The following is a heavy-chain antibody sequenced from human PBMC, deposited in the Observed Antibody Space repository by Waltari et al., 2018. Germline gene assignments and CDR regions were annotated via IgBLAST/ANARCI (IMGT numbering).Heavy chain of an antibody. CDR1: GGSFSGYY. D-gene: IGHD6-13*01. CDR3: ARVNSSSWYFRWFVY. V-gene: IGHV4-34*01. CDR2: INHSVST. Sequence: QVQLQQWGAGLLKPSETLSLTCAVYGGSFSGYYWSWIRQPPGKGLEWIGEINHSVSTNYNPSLKSRVTISVDTSKNQFSLKLSSVTAADTAVYYCARVNSSSWYFRWFVYWGQGTLVTVSS. J-gene: IGHJ4*02.